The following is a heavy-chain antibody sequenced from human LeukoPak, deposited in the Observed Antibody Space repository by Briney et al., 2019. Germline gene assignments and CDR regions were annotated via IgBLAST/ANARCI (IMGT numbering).Heavy chain of an antibody. Sequence: SETLSLTCAVYGGSFSGYYWTWIRQPPGKGLEWIGEINHSGITNYNPSLKSRVTISVDTSKKQFSLRLHSVTAADTAVYYCATYDQQLAFDNWGQGTLVTVSS. V-gene: IGHV4-34*01. J-gene: IGHJ4*02. D-gene: IGHD6-13*01. CDR3: ATYDQQLAFDN. CDR1: GGSFSGYY. CDR2: INHSGIT.